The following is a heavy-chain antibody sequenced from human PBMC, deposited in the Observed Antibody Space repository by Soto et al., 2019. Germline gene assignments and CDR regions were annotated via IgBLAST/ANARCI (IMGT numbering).Heavy chain of an antibody. D-gene: IGHD4-17*01. CDR1: GYTFTCYY. CDR3: ARGLLETTVTTLVGMDV. Sequence: GASVKVSCKASGYTFTCYYMHWVRQAPGQGLEWMGWINPNSGGTNYAQKFQGWVTMTRDTSISTAYMELSRLRSDDTAVYYCARGLLETTVTTLVGMDVWGQGTTVTVSS. V-gene: IGHV1-2*04. J-gene: IGHJ6*02. CDR2: INPNSGGT.